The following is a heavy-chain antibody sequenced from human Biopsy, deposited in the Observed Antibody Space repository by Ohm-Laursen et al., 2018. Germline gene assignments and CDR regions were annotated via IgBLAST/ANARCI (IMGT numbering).Heavy chain of an antibody. J-gene: IGHJ6*02. CDR2: IKRDGTTT. CDR3: ARSRGSSGIATIYYYGMDV. V-gene: IGHV3-74*01. Sequence: SLRLSCAASGLTFSNYYMHWVRQAPGKGLLWVSRIKRDGTTTDYAESVKGRFTISRDNAKNTLYLQMNSLRAEDTAVYYCARSRGSSGIATIYYYGMDVWGQGTTVTVSS. CDR1: GLTFSNYY. D-gene: IGHD3-10*01.